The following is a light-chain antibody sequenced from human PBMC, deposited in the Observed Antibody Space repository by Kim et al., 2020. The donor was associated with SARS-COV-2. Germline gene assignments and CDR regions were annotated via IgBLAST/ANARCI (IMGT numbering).Light chain of an antibody. Sequence: QSITISCTGTSGDVGGYDYVSWYQHHPGKAPKLMIYDVNKWPSGVSNRFSGSKSGNTASLTISGLQAEDEADYYCCSYTSSSTYVFGGGTKVTVL. CDR2: DVN. CDR3: CSYTSSSTYV. V-gene: IGLV2-14*03. J-gene: IGLJ1*01. CDR1: SGDVGGYDY.